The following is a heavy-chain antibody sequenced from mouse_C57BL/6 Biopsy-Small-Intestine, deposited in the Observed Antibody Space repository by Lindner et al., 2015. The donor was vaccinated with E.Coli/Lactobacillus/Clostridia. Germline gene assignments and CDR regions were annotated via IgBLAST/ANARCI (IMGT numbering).Heavy chain of an antibody. D-gene: IGHD4-1*01. Sequence: VQLQESGAERAKPGASVKMSCKASGYTFTSYWMHWVKQRPGQGLEWIGYINPSSYYTEYNQKFKDKATLTADKSSNTAYMQLSSLTSDDSAVYYCARDWDYFDYWGQGTILTVSS. CDR3: ARDWDYFDY. J-gene: IGHJ2*01. CDR1: GYTFTSYW. CDR2: INPSSYYT. V-gene: IGHV1-7*01.